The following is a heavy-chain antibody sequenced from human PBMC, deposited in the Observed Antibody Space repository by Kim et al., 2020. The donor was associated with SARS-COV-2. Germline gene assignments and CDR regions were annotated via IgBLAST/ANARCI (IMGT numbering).Heavy chain of an antibody. CDR3: ARHQGYTMSDI. V-gene: IGHV5-51*01. Sequence: TTYPPSFQGQVTIPADKSLSTAYLQWSSLEASDTAMYYCARHQGYTMSDIWGQGTMVTVSS. J-gene: IGHJ3*02. D-gene: IGHD3-10*02. CDR2: T.